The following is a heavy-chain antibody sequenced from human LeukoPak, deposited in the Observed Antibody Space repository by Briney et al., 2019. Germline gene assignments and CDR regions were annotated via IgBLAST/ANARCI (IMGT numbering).Heavy chain of an antibody. CDR3: ARVYKYSSSWYFDY. V-gene: IGHV1-18*01. Sequence: ASVKVSCKASGYTFTSYGISWVRQAPGQGLEWMGWISAYNGNTNYAQKLQGRVTMTTDTSTSTAYMELRSLRSDDTAVYYCARVYKYSSSWYFDYWGRGTLVTVSS. J-gene: IGHJ4*02. CDR1: GYTFTSYG. D-gene: IGHD6-13*01. CDR2: ISAYNGNT.